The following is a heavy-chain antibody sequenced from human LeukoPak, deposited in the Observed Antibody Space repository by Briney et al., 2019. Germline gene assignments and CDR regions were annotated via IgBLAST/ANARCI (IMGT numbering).Heavy chain of an antibody. CDR2: INPNSGGT. D-gene: IGHD3-16*01. J-gene: IGHJ6*03. V-gene: IGHV1-2*02. CDR1: GYTFIAYY. Sequence: ASVKASCKASGYTFIAYYMHWVRQAPGQGLEWMGWINPNSGGTYNPQKFQGRVTMTRDTSISTAYMELSRLRSDDTAVYYCAREPLDWGYMDVWGKGTTVTVSS. CDR3: AREPLDWGYMDV.